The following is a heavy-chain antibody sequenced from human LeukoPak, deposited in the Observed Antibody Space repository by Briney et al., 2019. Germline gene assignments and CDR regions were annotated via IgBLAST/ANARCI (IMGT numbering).Heavy chain of an antibody. D-gene: IGHD3-16*01. J-gene: IGHJ4*02. V-gene: IGHV3-7*01. CDR2: INQDGSEK. CDR3: ASGRQLGY. CDR1: GFTFSSYW. Sequence: GGSLRLSCAASGFTFSSYWMSWVRQAPGKGRKWVANINQDGSEKYYLDSVKGRFTISRDNAKNSLYLQMNSLRAEDTALYYCASGRQLGYWGQGTLVTVSS.